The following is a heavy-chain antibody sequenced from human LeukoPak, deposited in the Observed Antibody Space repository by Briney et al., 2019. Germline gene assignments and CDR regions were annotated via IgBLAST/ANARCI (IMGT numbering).Heavy chain of an antibody. CDR3: AKVAVLSSSWYYNWFDP. V-gene: IGHV3-23*01. CDR2: ISGSGGST. J-gene: IGHJ5*02. CDR1: GSTFSSFA. Sequence: GGSLRLSCAASGSTFSSFALSWVRQAPGKGLEWVSAISGSGGSTYYADSVKGRFTISRDNSENTPYLQMNSLRAEDTAVYYCAKVAVLSSSWYYNWFDPWGQGTLVTVSS. D-gene: IGHD6-13*01.